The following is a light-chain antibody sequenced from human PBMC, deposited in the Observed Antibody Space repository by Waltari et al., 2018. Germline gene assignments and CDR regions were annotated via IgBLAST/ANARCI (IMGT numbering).Light chain of an antibody. CDR2: HAS. V-gene: IGKV3-11*01. CDR1: QSVSSY. CDR3: QQRSNWPRT. J-gene: IGKJ1*01. Sequence: EIVLTQSPATLSLSPGERATLSCRASQSVSSYLAGYQQKPGQAPRLLIYHASNRATGIPARFSGSGSGTDFTLTISSLEPEDFAVYYCQQRSNWPRTFGQGTKVEIK.